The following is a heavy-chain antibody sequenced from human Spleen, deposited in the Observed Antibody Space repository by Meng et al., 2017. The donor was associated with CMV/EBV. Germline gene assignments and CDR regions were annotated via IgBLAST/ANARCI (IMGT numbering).Heavy chain of an antibody. J-gene: IGHJ4*02. Sequence: GESLKISCAASGFSISRYTMNWVRQAPGKGLDWVSAISGSGGATYYADSVKGRFTISRDNSKSTLYLQMNSLRAEDTAVYYCAKEFFDYSNNDHWGQGTLVTVSS. D-gene: IGHD4-11*01. V-gene: IGHV3-23*01. CDR1: GFSISRYT. CDR3: AKEFFDYSNNDH. CDR2: ISGSGGAT.